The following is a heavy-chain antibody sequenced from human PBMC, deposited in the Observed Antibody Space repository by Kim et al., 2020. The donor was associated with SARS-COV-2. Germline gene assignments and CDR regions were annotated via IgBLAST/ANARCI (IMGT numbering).Heavy chain of an antibody. CDR3: ARDSGGIAARPGAGWFDP. J-gene: IGHJ5*02. D-gene: IGHD6-6*01. Sequence: ASVKVSCKASGYTFTSYYMHWVRQAPGQGLEWMGIINPSGGSTSYAQKFQGRVTMTRDTSTSTVYMELSSLRSEDTAVYYCARDSGGIAARPGAGWFDPWGQGTLVTVSS. CDR1: GYTFTSYY. V-gene: IGHV1-46*01. CDR2: INPSGGST.